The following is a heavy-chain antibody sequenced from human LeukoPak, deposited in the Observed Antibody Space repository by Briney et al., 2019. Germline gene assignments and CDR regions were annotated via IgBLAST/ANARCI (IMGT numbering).Heavy chain of an antibody. D-gene: IGHD5-12*01. CDR2: ISWNSGSI. J-gene: IGHJ4*02. V-gene: IGHV3-9*01. CDR3: ARGRGGGYSGYDQFDY. CDR1: GFTFDDYA. Sequence: SGGSLRLSCAASGFTFDDYAMHWVRQAPGKGLEWVSGISWNSGSIGYADSVKGRFTISRDNSKNTLYLQMNSLRAEDTAVYYCARGRGGGYSGYDQFDYWGQGTLVTVSS.